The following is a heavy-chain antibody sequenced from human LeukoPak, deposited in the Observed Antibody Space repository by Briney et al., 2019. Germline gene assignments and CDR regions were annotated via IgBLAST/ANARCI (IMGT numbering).Heavy chain of an antibody. D-gene: IGHD2-2*01. J-gene: IGHJ4*02. Sequence: GGSLRLSCAASGFTFSSYAMSWVRQAPGKGLEWVSVISGSGGSTYYADSVKGRFTISRDNSKNTVYLQMNSLRAEDTAVYFCAKDSWKTVPAASDYWGQGTLVTVSS. CDR1: GFTFSSYA. CDR2: ISGSGGST. CDR3: AKDSWKTVPAASDY. V-gene: IGHV3-23*01.